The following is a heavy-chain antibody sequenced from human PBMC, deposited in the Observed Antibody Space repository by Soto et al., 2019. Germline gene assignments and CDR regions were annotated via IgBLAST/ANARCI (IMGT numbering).Heavy chain of an antibody. J-gene: IGHJ6*02. V-gene: IGHV1-18*01. Sequence: QVQLVQSGAEVKKPGASVKVSCKASGYTFSNYIITWVRQAPGQGLEWMGWISSYSGDTDYAQKLQGRVTMTTDTTTSTTSMELSRLRSADTALYYWARLGRGGESDPRGMDVWGQGTTVTVSS. CDR3: ARLGRGGESDPRGMDV. CDR2: ISSYSGDT. CDR1: GYTFSNYI. D-gene: IGHD3-16*01.